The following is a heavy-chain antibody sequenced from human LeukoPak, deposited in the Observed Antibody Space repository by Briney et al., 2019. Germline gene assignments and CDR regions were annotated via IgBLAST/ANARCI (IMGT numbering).Heavy chain of an antibody. D-gene: IGHD5-18*01. Sequence: GVSLRLACAAAGFTFSGYGMRWVRQAPGKGLEWVSGIGGSGGSTYYADSVKGRFTISRDNSKNTLYPQMNSLRAEGTAVYYCAREIQLWFYLDYWGQGTLVTVSS. CDR1: GFTFSGYG. V-gene: IGHV3-23*01. CDR3: AREIQLWFYLDY. J-gene: IGHJ4*02. CDR2: IGGSGGST.